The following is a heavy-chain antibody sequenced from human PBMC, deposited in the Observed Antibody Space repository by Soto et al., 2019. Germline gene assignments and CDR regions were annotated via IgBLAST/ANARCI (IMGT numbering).Heavy chain of an antibody. J-gene: IGHJ4*02. D-gene: IGHD5-18*01. CDR3: ASQRGYSYGYLDY. V-gene: IGHV4-31*03. Sequence: SETLSLTCTVSGGSISSGGYYWSWIRQHPGKGLEWIGYIYYSGSTYYNPSLKSRLTISVDTSKNQLSLKLSSVTAADTAVYYCASQRGYSYGYLDYWGQGTLVTVSS. CDR1: GGSISSGGYY. CDR2: IYYSGST.